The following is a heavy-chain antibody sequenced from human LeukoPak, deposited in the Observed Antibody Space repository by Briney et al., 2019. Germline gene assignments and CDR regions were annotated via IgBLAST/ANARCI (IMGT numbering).Heavy chain of an antibody. CDR3: AASRSNYDFWSGPSPGFDY. D-gene: IGHD3-3*01. CDR2: IIPIFGTA. J-gene: IGHJ4*02. Sequence: GASVKVSCKASGGTFSSYAISWVRQAPGRGLEWMGGIIPIFGTANYAQKFQGRVTITTDESTSTAYMELSSLRSEDTAVYYCAASRSNYDFWSGPSPGFDYWGQGTLVTVSS. V-gene: IGHV1-69*05. CDR1: GGTFSSYA.